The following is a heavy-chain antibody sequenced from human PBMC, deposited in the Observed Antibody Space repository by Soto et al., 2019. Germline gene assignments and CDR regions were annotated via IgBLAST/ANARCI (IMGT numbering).Heavy chain of an antibody. J-gene: IGHJ3*02. CDR2: ISAYNGNT. D-gene: IGHD1-26*01. CDR1: GYTFTSYG. V-gene: IGHV1-18*01. Sequence: ASVKVSCKASGYTFTSYGISWVRQAPGQGLEWMGWISAYNGNTNYAQKLQGRVTMTTDTSTSKAYMELRSLRSDDTAVYYCPRRIVGATHDAFDIWGQGTMVTVSS. CDR3: PRRIVGATHDAFDI.